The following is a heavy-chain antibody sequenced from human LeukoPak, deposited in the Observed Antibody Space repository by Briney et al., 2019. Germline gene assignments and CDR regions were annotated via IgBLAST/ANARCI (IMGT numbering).Heavy chain of an antibody. V-gene: IGHV3-30*02. CDR3: ARINSGIDLGDPYDI. J-gene: IGHJ3*02. D-gene: IGHD1-26*01. CDR2: IRYDGSNK. CDR1: GFTFSSYG. Sequence: HTGGSLRLSCAASGFTFSSYGMHWVRQAPGKGLEWVAFIRYDGSNKYYADSVKGRFTISRDNSKNTLYLQMNSLRAEDTAVYYCARINSGIDLGDPYDIWGQGTTVTVSS.